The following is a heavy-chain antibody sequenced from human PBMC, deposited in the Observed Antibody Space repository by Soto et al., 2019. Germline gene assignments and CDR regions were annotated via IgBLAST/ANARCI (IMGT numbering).Heavy chain of an antibody. CDR2: IIPIFGTA. Sequence: ASVKVSCKASGGTFSSYAISWVRQAPGQGLEWMGGIIPIFGTANYAQKFQGRVTITADESASTAYMELSSLRSEDTAVYYCAILGLGIVGATDFDYWGQGTRVTVSS. V-gene: IGHV1-69*13. CDR3: AILGLGIVGATDFDY. CDR1: GGTFSSYA. J-gene: IGHJ4*02. D-gene: IGHD1-26*01.